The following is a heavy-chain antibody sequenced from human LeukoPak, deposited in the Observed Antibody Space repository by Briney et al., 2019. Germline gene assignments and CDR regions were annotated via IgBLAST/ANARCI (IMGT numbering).Heavy chain of an antibody. CDR1: GFTFSSYA. D-gene: IGHD1-1*01. V-gene: IGHV3-30-3*01. CDR3: VRDPVTRFTGSPPS. J-gene: IGHJ5*02. Sequence: GGSLRLSCAASGFTFSSYAMHWVRQAPGKGLEWVAVISYDGSNKYYADSVKGRFTISRDNSKNTLYLQMNSLRAEDTAVYYCVRDPVTRFTGSPPSWGQGTLVTVSS. CDR2: ISYDGSNK.